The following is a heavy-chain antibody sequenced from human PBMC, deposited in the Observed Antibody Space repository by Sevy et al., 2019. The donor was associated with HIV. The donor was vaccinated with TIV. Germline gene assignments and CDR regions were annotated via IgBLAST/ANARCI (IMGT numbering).Heavy chain of an antibody. V-gene: IGHV3-21*01. CDR3: ARDRADYASGRRHPYYYYHGMDV. CDR1: GFTFKDDF. J-gene: IGHJ6*02. Sequence: GGSLRISCVGSGFTFKDDFMTWVRQAPGKGLEWVSSISSRSTFTYYADSVKGRFTISRDNAQNSMFLQMNSVRPEDTAVYYCARDRADYASGRRHPYYYYHGMDVWGQGTTVTVSS. CDR2: ISSRSTFT. D-gene: IGHD3-10*01.